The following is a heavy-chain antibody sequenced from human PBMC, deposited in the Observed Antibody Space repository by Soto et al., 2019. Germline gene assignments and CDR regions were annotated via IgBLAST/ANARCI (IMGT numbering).Heavy chain of an antibody. D-gene: IGHD3-3*01. CDR1: GYTFTSYY. V-gene: IGHV1-46*03. CDR3: ARAPEVTIFGVVFDY. Sequence: ASLKLSCKSSGYTFTSYYIHWVRQAPGQGLEWMGIINPSGGSTSYAQTFQGRVTMTRDTSTSTVYMELSSLRSEDTAVYYCARAPEVTIFGVVFDYWGQGTLVTVSS. J-gene: IGHJ4*02. CDR2: INPSGGST.